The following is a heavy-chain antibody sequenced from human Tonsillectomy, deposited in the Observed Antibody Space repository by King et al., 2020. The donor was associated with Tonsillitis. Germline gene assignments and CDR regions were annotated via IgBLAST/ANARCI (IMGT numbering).Heavy chain of an antibody. CDR1: GFIFKTYT. CDR3: ASDLVPVPGQTSYSGFDV. J-gene: IGHJ6*02. D-gene: IGHD6-19*01. V-gene: IGHV3-30-3*01. CDR2: ISFHGNTK. Sequence: VQLVEAGGIVVQPGRSLRLSCEASGFIFKTYTMHWVRQAPGKGLEWVALISFHGNTKFYPDSVKGRFTISRDNSANRQHLQMNSLSGEDTAIYYCASDLVPVPGQTSYSGFDVWGQGTTVTVSS.